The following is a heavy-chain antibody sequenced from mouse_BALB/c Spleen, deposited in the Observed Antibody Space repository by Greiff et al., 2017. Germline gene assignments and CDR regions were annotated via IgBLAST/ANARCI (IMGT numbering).Heavy chain of an antibody. CDR1: GYSITSDYA. Sequence: EVKLMESGPGLVKPSQSLSLTCTVTGYSITSDYAWNWIRQFPGNKLEWMGYISYSGSTSYNPSLKSRISITRDTSKNQFFLQLNSVTTEDTATDYCARSLRYYAMDYWGQGTSVTVSA. D-gene: IGHD1-1*01. CDR2: ISYSGST. V-gene: IGHV3-2*02. CDR3: ARSLRYYAMDY. J-gene: IGHJ4*01.